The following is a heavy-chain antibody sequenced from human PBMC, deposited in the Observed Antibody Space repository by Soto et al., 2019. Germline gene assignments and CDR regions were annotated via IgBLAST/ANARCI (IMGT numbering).Heavy chain of an antibody. J-gene: IGHJ5*02. CDR3: AGRIAAREGWFDP. CDR2: ISDGGST. V-gene: IGHV4-59*08. Sequence: SETLSLTCNVSGGSIYTYYWNWIRQSPGKGLEWIGYISDGGSTNYDPSLKSRVTISVDTSKNQFSLKLSSVTAADTAVYYCAGRIAAREGWFDPWGQGTLVTVSS. CDR1: GGSIYTYY. D-gene: IGHD6-6*01.